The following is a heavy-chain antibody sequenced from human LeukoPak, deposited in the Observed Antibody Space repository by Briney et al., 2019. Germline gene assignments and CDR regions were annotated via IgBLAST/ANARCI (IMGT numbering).Heavy chain of an antibody. V-gene: IGHV4-34*01. CDR1: GGFFSGYY. CDR2: INESGST. D-gene: IGHD3-16*01. J-gene: IGHJ4*02. CDR3: ARGRSGSLMTRVNYFDY. Sequence: SETLSLTCAVYGGFFSGYYWSWIRQPPGKGLEWIGEINESGSTTYNPSLKSRVTISVDTSKNQFSLELSSVTAADTAVYYCARGRSGSLMTRVNYFDYWGQGTLVTVSS.